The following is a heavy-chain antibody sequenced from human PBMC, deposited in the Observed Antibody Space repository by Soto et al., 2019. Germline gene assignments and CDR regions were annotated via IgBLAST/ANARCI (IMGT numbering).Heavy chain of an antibody. CDR1: GFTFGDYA. CDR2: IRSKAYGGTT. Sequence: GGSLRLSCTASGFTFGDYAMSWVRQAPGKGLEWVGLIRSKAYGGTTEYAASVKGRFTISRDDSKSIAYLQMNSLKTEDTAVYYCTRDPEPYYYDSSGPPQPFPNYYYYGMDVWGQGTTVTVSS. D-gene: IGHD3-22*01. CDR3: TRDPEPYYYDSSGPPQPFPNYYYYGMDV. V-gene: IGHV3-49*04. J-gene: IGHJ6*02.